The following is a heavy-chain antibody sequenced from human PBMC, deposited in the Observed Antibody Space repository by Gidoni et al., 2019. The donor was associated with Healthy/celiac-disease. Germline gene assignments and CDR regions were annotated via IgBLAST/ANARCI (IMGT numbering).Heavy chain of an antibody. J-gene: IGHJ6*02. Sequence: QVKLVQSGAEVKKPGSSVKVSCKASGGTFSSYAISWVRQAPGQGLEWMGGIIPIFGTANYAQKFQGRVTITADKSTSTAYMELSSLRSEDTAVYYCARDSTIFGVVIHQYYYGMDVWGQGTTVTVSS. V-gene: IGHV1-69*06. CDR2: IIPIFGTA. D-gene: IGHD3-3*01. CDR3: ARDSTIFGVVIHQYYYGMDV. CDR1: GGTFSSYA.